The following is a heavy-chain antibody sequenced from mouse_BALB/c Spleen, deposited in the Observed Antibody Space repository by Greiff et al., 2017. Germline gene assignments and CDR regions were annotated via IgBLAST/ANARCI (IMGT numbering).Heavy chain of an antibody. Sequence: VQLKESGPGLVKPSQSLSLTCTVTGYSITSDYAWNWIRQFPGNKLEWMGYISYSGSTSYNPSLKSRISITRDTSKNQFFLQLNSVTTEDTATYYCARWDGNYCYFDYWGQGTTLTVSS. J-gene: IGHJ2*01. CDR2: ISYSGST. D-gene: IGHD2-1*01. CDR3: ARWDGNYCYFDY. CDR1: GYSITSDYA. V-gene: IGHV3-2*02.